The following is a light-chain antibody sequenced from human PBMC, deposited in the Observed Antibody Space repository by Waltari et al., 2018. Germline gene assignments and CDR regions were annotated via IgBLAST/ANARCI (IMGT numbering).Light chain of an antibody. J-gene: IGLJ2*01. CDR1: NSNIANNA. CDR3: AAWDDSLNGPV. V-gene: IGLV1-36*01. Sequence: QSVLTQPPSVSESPGQRVTMSCSGSNSNIANNAVNWYQQLPGRAPKLLIYYDELVSAGVSDGFSGSKSGTSASLAISGLQSEDEADYYCAAWDDSLNGPVFGGGTKLTVV. CDR2: YDE.